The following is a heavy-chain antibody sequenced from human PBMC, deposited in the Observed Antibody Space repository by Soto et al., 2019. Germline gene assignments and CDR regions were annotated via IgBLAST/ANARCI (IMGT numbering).Heavy chain of an antibody. CDR1: GGTFSSYA. J-gene: IGHJ4*02. CDR3: ARDHYYDSSGLPGFFDY. CDR2: IIPIFGTA. Sequence: GASVKVSCKASGGTFSSYAISWVRQAPGQGLEWMGGIIPIFGTANYAQKFQGRVTITADESTSTAYMELSSLRSEDTAVYYCARDHYYDSSGLPGFFDYWGQGTLVTVSS. V-gene: IGHV1-69*13. D-gene: IGHD3-22*01.